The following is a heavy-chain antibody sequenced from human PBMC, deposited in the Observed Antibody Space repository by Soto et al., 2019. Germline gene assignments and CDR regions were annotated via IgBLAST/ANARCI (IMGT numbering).Heavy chain of an antibody. V-gene: IGHV3-33*01. CDR2: IWYDGSNK. CDR3: ARQPGAAAAGTNCYYYMDV. Sequence: GGSLRLSCAASGFTFSSYGMHWVRQAPGKGLEWVAVIWYDGSNKYYADSVKGRFTISRDNSKNTLYLQMNSLRAEDTAVYYCARQPGAAAAGTNCYYYMDVWGKGTTVTVSS. CDR1: GFTFSSYG. D-gene: IGHD6-13*01. J-gene: IGHJ6*03.